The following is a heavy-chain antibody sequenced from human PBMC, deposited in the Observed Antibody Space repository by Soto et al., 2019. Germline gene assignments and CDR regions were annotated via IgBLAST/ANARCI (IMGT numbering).Heavy chain of an antibody. Sequence: GGSLRLSCAASGFTFSNAWMSWVRQAPGKGLEWVGRIKSKTDGGTTDYAAPVKGRFTISRDDSKNTLYLQMNSLKTEDTAVYYCTTGSEDTAMVPDGFDYWGQGTLVTVSS. V-gene: IGHV3-15*01. CDR3: TTGSEDTAMVPDGFDY. CDR2: IKSKTDGGTT. CDR1: GFTFSNAW. D-gene: IGHD5-18*01. J-gene: IGHJ4*02.